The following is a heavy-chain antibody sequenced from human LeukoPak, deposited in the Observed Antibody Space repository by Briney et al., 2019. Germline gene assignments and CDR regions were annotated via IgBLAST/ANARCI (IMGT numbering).Heavy chain of an antibody. CDR1: GHTFSINI. J-gene: IGHJ3*01. V-gene: IGHV1-3*01. D-gene: IGHD1-14*01. Sequence: ASVTVSYKSSGHTFSINIINWVREAPGQRLGWMGWIHAGNGDRKYSKKFQDRDNITRDTDTSTVYMELNRLSSEHTAVYYCARERPTTTALHVWGQGTMVTVS. CDR3: ARERPTTTALHV. CDR2: IHAGNGDR.